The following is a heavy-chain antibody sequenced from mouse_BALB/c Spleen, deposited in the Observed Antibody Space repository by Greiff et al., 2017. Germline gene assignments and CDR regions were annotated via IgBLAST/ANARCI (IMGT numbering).Heavy chain of an antibody. V-gene: IGHV1-4*01. Sequence: QVQLQQSGAELARPGASVKMSCKASGYTFTSYTMHWVKRRPGQGLEWIGYINPSSGYTNYNQKFKDKATLTADKSSSTAYMQLSSLTSEDSAVYYCARSGYGNYGNFDYWGQGTTLTVSS. D-gene: IGHD2-1*01. CDR1: GYTFTSYT. J-gene: IGHJ2*01. CDR3: ARSGYGNYGNFDY. CDR2: INPSSGYT.